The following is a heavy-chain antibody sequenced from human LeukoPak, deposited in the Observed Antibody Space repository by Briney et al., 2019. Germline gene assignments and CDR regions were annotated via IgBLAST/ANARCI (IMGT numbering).Heavy chain of an antibody. Sequence: GASVKVSCKASGYTFTSYGISWVRQAPEQGLEWMGWISAYNGNTNYAQKLQGRVTMTTDTSTSTAYMELRSLRSDDTAVYYCARVCYDFWSAITTYYYMDVWGKGTTVTVSS. J-gene: IGHJ6*03. CDR2: ISAYNGNT. V-gene: IGHV1-18*01. D-gene: IGHD3-3*01. CDR1: GYTFTSYG. CDR3: ARVCYDFWSAITTYYYMDV.